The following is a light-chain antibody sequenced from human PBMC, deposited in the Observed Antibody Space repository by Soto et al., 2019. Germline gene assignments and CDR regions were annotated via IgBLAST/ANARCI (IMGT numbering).Light chain of an antibody. CDR2: KAS. J-gene: IGKJ1*01. CDR1: QSISSW. Sequence: DIQMTQSPSTLSASVGDRVTITCRASQSISSWLAWYQQKPGKAPKLLIYKASSLESGVPSRFSGSGSGTEFTLTISSLQPDDVATYYCQQYNSYPWTFGQGTQVEIK. CDR3: QQYNSYPWT. V-gene: IGKV1-5*03.